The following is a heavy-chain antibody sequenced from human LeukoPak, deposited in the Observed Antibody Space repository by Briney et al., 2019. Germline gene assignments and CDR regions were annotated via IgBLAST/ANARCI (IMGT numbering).Heavy chain of an antibody. Sequence: GESLKISCKGSGYSFTSYWIGWVGQMPGKGLEWMGIIYPGDPDTRYSPSFQGQVTISADKSISTAYLQWSSLKASDTAMYYCARHKSPAAFDVWGQGTMVTVSS. CDR1: GYSFTSYW. V-gene: IGHV5-51*01. J-gene: IGHJ3*01. CDR2: IYPGDPDT. CDR3: ARHKSPAAFDV.